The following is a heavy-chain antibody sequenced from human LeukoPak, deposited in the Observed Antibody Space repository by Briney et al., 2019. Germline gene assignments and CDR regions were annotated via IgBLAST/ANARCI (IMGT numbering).Heavy chain of an antibody. V-gene: IGHV3-66*01. CDR2: IYSGGST. CDR3: ARFTSSSYYCYYYGMDV. Sequence: PGGSLRLSCAASGFTVSSNYMSWVRQAPGKGLEWVSVIYSGGSTYYADSVKGRFTISRDNSKNTLYLQMNSLRAEDTAVYYCARFTSSSYYCYYYGMDVWGQGTTVTVSS. D-gene: IGHD6-13*01. CDR1: GFTVSSNY. J-gene: IGHJ6*02.